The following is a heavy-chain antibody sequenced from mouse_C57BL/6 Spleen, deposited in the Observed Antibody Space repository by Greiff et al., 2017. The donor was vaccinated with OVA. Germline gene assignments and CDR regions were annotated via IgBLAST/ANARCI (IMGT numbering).Heavy chain of an antibody. CDR1: GYAFSSYW. J-gene: IGHJ4*01. Sequence: QVQLQQSGAELVKPGASVKISCKASGYAFSSYWMNWVKQRPGKRLEWIGQIYPGDGDTNYNGKFKGKATLTADKSSSTAYMKLSNLTAEDSAVYFCAREDYDSSSCEDYYAMEYWGQGTSVTVSS. D-gene: IGHD1-1*01. V-gene: IGHV1-80*01. CDR3: AREDYDSSSCEDYYAMEY. CDR2: IYPGDGDT.